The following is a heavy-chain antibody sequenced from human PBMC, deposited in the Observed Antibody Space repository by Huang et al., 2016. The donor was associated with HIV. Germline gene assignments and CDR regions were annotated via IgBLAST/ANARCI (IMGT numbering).Heavy chain of an antibody. CDR1: GFSLNTSGVG. D-gene: IGHD2-21*02. CDR2: IYWDDDK. CDR3: AHIGDIFAAYSPEYFDY. J-gene: IGHJ4*02. V-gene: IGHV2-5*02. Sequence: QITLTESGPTLVQPTQTLTLACTFSGFSLNTSGVGVAWIRQPPGKALEWLALIYWDDDKRYSPSLKSRLTISKDPSNNHVVLTMTNMDPVDTASYFCAHIGDIFAAYSPEYFDYWGQGALVTVSS.